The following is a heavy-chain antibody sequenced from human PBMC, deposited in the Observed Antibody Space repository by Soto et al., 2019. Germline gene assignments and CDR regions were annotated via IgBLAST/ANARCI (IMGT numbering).Heavy chain of an antibody. J-gene: IGHJ4*02. CDR2: IYHSVSN. Sequence: QVQLQESGPGLVKPSGTLSLTCGISGDSISSPNWWTWVRQPPGEGLEWIGEIYHSVSNNYNPSLKSRVTISLDKSKNQFSLRLSSLTAADTAIYYCARHEDYSPFDYWGQGILVTVSS. CDR3: ARHEDYSPFDY. D-gene: IGHD2-15*01. V-gene: IGHV4-4*02. CDR1: GDSISSPNW.